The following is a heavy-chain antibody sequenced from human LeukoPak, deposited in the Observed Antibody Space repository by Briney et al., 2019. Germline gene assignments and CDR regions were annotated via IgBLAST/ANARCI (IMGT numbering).Heavy chain of an antibody. D-gene: IGHD4-17*01. CDR3: ARRATTVTTYFDY. CDR1: GYSISSGYY. CDR2: IYHSRST. V-gene: IGHV4-38-2*01. Sequence: SETLSLTCAVSGYSISSGYYWGWIRQPPGKGLEWIGSIYHSRSTYYNPSLKSRVTISVGTSKNQFSLKLSSVTAADTAVYYCARRATTVTTYFDYWGQGTLVTVSS. J-gene: IGHJ4*02.